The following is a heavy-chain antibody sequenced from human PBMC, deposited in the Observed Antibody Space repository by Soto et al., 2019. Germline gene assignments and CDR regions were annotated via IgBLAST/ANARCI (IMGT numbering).Heavy chain of an antibody. CDR1: GFPFIDYS. CDR3: ARQAARNYIDS. V-gene: IGHV3-11*01. J-gene: IGHJ4*02. CDR2: IDSRGRTL. Sequence: WGSLRLSCVASGFPFIDYSMSWIRQAPGKGLEWLAFIDSRGRTLSYADSVRGRFTISRDNAENSLYLQMNSLRADDTAVYYCARQAARNYIDSWGQGNLVTGSS. D-gene: IGHD6-6*01.